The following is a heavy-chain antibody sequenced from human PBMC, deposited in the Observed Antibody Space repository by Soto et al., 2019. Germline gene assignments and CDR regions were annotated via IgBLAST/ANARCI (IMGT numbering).Heavy chain of an antibody. Sequence: SETLSLTCTVSGGPISTYYWSWVRRPPGKGLEWIGYIYDSGSTNNNPSLKSRVTISVDTSKNQFPLQLSSIIAADTAVYYCARDGGMVGAEGAFDIWGQGTMVTVSS. CDR2: IYDSGST. J-gene: IGHJ3*02. CDR3: ARDGGMVGAEGAFDI. V-gene: IGHV4-59*01. D-gene: IGHD1-26*01. CDR1: GGPISTYY.